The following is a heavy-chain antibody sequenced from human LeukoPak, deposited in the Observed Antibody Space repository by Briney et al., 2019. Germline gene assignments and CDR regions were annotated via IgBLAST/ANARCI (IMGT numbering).Heavy chain of an antibody. Sequence: SETLSLTCTVSGDSISSYYWSWIRQPPGKGLEWIGYIYYSGSTNYNPSLKSRVTISVDTSKNQFSLKLSSVTAADTAVYYCARHELRWYFDYWGQGTLVTVSS. J-gene: IGHJ4*02. CDR1: GDSISSYY. V-gene: IGHV4-59*08. D-gene: IGHD4-23*01. CDR3: ARHELRWYFDY. CDR2: IYYSGST.